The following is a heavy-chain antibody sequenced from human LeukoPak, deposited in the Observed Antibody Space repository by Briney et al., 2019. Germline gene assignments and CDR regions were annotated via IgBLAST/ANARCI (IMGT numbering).Heavy chain of an antibody. J-gene: IGHJ4*02. Sequence: GGSLRLSCTASGFTFGDYAMSWVRQAPGKGLEWVGFIRSKAHGGTTEYAASVKGRFTILRDDSTSIAYLQMNSLKTEDTAVYYCTSRRFGPGALGYWGQGTLVTVSS. V-gene: IGHV3-49*04. CDR3: TSRRFGPGALGY. CDR2: IRSKAHGGTT. D-gene: IGHD3-16*01. CDR1: GFTFGDYA.